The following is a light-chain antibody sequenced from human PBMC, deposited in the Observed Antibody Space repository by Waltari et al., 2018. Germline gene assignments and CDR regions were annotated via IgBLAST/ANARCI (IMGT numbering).Light chain of an antibody. J-gene: IGLJ3*02. CDR1: SSTIGTTP. Sequence: QSVLTQPPSASGTPGQRVTISCSGGSSTIGTTPANWYQQLPRTAPQLLIYTNNHRPSGVPDRFSGSKSGTSASLAISGLQVEDEADYYCAAWDDSLKGWVFGGGTKVTVL. CDR3: AAWDDSLKGWV. CDR2: TNN. V-gene: IGLV1-44*01.